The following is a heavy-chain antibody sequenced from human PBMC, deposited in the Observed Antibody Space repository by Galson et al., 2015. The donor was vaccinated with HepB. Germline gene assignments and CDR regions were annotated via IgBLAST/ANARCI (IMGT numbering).Heavy chain of an antibody. D-gene: IGHD5-12*01. Sequence: SVKVSCKASGYTFTGYAMHWVRQAPGQRLEWMGWINAGNGNTKYSQKFQGRVTITRDTSASTAYMELSSLRSEDTAVYYCARDRYSGYDGDYYSDYWGQGTLVTVSS. V-gene: IGHV1-3*01. CDR1: GYTFTGYA. J-gene: IGHJ4*02. CDR2: INAGNGNT. CDR3: ARDRYSGYDGDYYSDY.